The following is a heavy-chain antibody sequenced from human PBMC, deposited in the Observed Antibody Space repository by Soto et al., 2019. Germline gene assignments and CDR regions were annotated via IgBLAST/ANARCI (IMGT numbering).Heavy chain of an antibody. CDR1: GYIFTNSW. CDR3: ARLQAAMPAAAGMDV. D-gene: IGHD2-2*01. J-gene: IGHJ6*02. V-gene: IGHV5-51*01. Sequence: GESLKISCKGSGYIFTNSWIGWVRQVPGKGLEWMGIIYPGDSDTRYSPSFQGQVTISADKSITTAYLQWSSLTASDTAMYYCARLQAAMPAAAGMDVWGQGTAVTVSS. CDR2: IYPGDSDT.